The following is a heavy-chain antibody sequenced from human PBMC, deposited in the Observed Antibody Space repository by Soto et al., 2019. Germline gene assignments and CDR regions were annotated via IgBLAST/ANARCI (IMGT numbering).Heavy chain of an antibody. CDR2: IYYDGST. CDR1: GDSIRSINNY. V-gene: IGHV4-39*07. Sequence: SETLSLTCTVSGDSIRSINNYWGWIRQPPGKGLEWIGNIYYDGSTFYNPSLKSRVAISEDTSKSQFSLKVNSMTAADTAVYYCARYRREAVAGYTLDNWGQGILVTVSS. D-gene: IGHD6-13*01. CDR3: ARYRREAVAGYTLDN. J-gene: IGHJ4*02.